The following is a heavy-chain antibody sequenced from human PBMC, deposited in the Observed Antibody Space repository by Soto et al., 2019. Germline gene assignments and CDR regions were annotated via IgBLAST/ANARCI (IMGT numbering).Heavy chain of an antibody. V-gene: IGHV4-34*01. D-gene: IGHD3-22*01. CDR1: GGSFSGYY. Sequence: ASETLSLTCAVYGGSFSGYYWSWIRQPPGKGLEWIGEINHSGSTNYNPSLKSRVTISVDTSKNQFSLKLSSVTAADTAVYYCARSYDSSGYYYLDAFDIWGQGTMVTVSS. J-gene: IGHJ3*02. CDR2: INHSGST. CDR3: ARSYDSSGYYYLDAFDI.